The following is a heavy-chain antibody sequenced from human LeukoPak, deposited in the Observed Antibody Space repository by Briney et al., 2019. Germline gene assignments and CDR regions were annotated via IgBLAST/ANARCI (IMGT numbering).Heavy chain of an antibody. Sequence: GASVKVSCKGSVDTFSSYGICRVGQGPGQGVEWMGWISAYNGNTNYAQKLQGRVTMTTGTSTSTAYMELMSLRSDDTAVYYCARVLTMVRGGFKWVDPCGQGTLVTVSS. J-gene: IGHJ5*02. V-gene: IGHV1-18*01. D-gene: IGHD3-10*01. CDR3: ARVLTMVRGGFKWVDP. CDR2: ISAYNGNT. CDR1: VDTFSSYG.